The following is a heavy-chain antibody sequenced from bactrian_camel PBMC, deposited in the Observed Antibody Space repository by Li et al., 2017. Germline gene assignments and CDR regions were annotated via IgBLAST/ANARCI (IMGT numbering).Heavy chain of an antibody. CDR2: ISPQRGVS. D-gene: IGHD1*01. Sequence: VQLVESGGGSVQAGGSLRLACAASADAYKINCIGWFRQAPGREREGVAVISPQRGVSYYGDSVKGRFTISQDNAKNTVYLQMNSLKPEDTAIYYCAADDWRCRLGQYTYWGQGTQVTVS. CDR1: ADAYKINC. V-gene: IGHV3-3*01. CDR3: AADDWRCRLGQYTY. J-gene: IGHJ4*01.